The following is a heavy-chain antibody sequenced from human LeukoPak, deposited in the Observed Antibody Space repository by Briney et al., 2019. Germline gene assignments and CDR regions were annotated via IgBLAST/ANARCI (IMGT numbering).Heavy chain of an antibody. CDR2: MNPNSGNT. V-gene: IGHV1-8*01. D-gene: IGHD3-9*01. J-gene: IGHJ5*02. CDR1: GYTFTSYD. Sequence: ASVKVSCKASGYTFTSYDINWVRQATGQGLEWMGWMNPNSGNTGYAQKFQGRVTMTRNTSISTAYMELSSLRSEDTAVYYCARGRPSVLRYFDWLLHPWGQGTLVTVSS. CDR3: ARGRPSVLRYFDWLLHP.